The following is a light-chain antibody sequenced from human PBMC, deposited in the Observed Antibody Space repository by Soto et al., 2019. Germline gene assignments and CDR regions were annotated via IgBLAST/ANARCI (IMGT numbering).Light chain of an antibody. CDR2: RAS. V-gene: IGKV3-15*01. J-gene: IGKJ5*01. CDR3: LQYHNLWA. Sequence: IVMTQSPPTLYVSPGYSATLSCRASQNIYYNVAWYQHRPGQAPRVRIYRASTRATGVPARLSGSGSGTEFTLTISSMQSEDSTVYSCLQYHNLWAFGQGTRLEIK. CDR1: QNIYYN.